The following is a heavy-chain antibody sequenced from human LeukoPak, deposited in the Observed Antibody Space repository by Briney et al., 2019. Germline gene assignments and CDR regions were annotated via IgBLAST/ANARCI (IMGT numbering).Heavy chain of an antibody. V-gene: IGHV4-31*03. Sequence: SQTLSLTCTVSGGSISSGGYYWSWIRQHPGKGLEWIGYIYYSGSTYYNPSLKSRVTISVDTSKNQFSLKLSSVTAADTAVYYCARDRVSERGYYYYGMDVWGQGTTVTVSS. CDR1: GGSISSGGYY. CDR3: ARDRVSERGYYYYGMDV. J-gene: IGHJ6*02. CDR2: IYYSGST.